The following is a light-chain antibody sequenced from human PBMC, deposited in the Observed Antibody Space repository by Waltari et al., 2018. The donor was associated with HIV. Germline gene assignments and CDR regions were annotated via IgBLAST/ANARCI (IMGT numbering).Light chain of an antibody. CDR1: STDVGCYNL. CDR2: DVT. CDR3: CSYAGNYPVL. J-gene: IGLJ3*02. V-gene: IGLV2-11*01. Sequence: QSALTQPRSVSGSPGQSVTLSCTRTSTDVGCYNLVSWYQQNPGKAPKFIIYDVTKRPSGVPDRFSGSKSGNTASLTISGLQAEDEADYYCCSYAGNYPVLFGGGTKLTVL.